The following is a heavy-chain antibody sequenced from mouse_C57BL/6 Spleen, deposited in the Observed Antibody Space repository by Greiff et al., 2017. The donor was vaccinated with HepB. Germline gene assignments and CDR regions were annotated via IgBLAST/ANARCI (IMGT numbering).Heavy chain of an antibody. J-gene: IGHJ1*03. V-gene: IGHV1-22*01. CDR2: INPNNGGT. Sequence: VQLQQSGPELVKPGASVKMSCKASGYTFTDYNMHWVKQSHGKSLEWIGYINPNNGGTSYNQKFKGKATLTVNKSSSTAYMELRSLTSDDSAVYYCARYYYGSSYFYWYFDVWGTGTTVTVSS. CDR3: ARYYYGSSYFYWYFDV. D-gene: IGHD1-1*01. CDR1: GYTFTDYN.